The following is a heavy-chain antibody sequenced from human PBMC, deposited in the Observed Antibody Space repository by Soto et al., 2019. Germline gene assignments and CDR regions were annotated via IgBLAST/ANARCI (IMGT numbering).Heavy chain of an antibody. CDR3: AREDSGAFFDF. D-gene: IGHD2-15*01. J-gene: IGHJ4*02. Sequence: LSLTCAVSGGSIISGGYSWSWIRQPPGKGLEWIGYIYSGTTHYNPSLESRVTIAMDRSKNQVSLSLKSVTAADTAVYYCAREDSGAFFDFWGQGTLVTVSS. V-gene: IGHV4-30-2*01. CDR1: GGSIISGGYS. CDR2: IYSGTT.